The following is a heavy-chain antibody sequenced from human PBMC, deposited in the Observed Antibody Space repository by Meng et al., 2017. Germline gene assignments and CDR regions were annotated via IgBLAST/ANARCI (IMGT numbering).Heavy chain of an antibody. CDR3: ARVGRGGSGWYSNYFDY. CDR1: GVSISSYY. Sequence: SETLSLTCTVSGVSISSYYWSWIRQPPGKGLEWIGYIYYSGSTNYNPSLKSRVTISVDTSKNQFSLELSSVTAADTAVYYCARVGRGGSGWYSNYFDYWGQGTLVTVSS. V-gene: IGHV4-59*01. J-gene: IGHJ4*02. D-gene: IGHD6-19*01. CDR2: IYYSGST.